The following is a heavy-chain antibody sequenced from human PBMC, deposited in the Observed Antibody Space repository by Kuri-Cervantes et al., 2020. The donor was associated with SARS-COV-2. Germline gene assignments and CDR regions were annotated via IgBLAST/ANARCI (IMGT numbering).Heavy chain of an antibody. Sequence: GSLRLSCTVSGGSISSSSYYWGWIRQPPGKGLEWIGSIYYSGSTYYNPSLKSRVTISVDTSKNQFSLKLSSVTAADTAVYYCARQMMSSITIFGVVITKNWFDPWGQGTLVTVSS. CDR2: IYYSGST. D-gene: IGHD3-3*01. V-gene: IGHV4-39*01. CDR3: ARQMMSSITIFGVVITKNWFDP. J-gene: IGHJ5*02. CDR1: GGSISSSSYY.